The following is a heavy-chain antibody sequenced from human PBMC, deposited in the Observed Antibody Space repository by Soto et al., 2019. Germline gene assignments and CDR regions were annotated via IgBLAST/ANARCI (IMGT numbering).Heavy chain of an antibody. CDR2: INYSGST. CDR3: ARWSFTSRGRFDF. J-gene: IGHJ4*02. D-gene: IGHD3-10*01. Sequence: SETLSLTYAFYFWSFNSYYWSWIRPPPGKGLEWIGEINYSGSTNYNPSLKSRVTISVDTSKKQFSLKLSSVTAADTAVYFCARWSFTSRGRFDFWGQGTLVTGSS. V-gene: IGHV4-34*01. CDR1: FWSFNSYY.